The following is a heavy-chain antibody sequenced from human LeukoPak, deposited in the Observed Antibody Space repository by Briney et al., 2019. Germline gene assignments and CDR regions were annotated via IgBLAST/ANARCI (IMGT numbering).Heavy chain of an antibody. Sequence: SETLSLTCAVYGGSFSGYYWSWIRQPPGKGLEWIGSIYHSGSTYYNPSLKSRVTVSVDTSKNQFSLKLSSVTAADTAVYYCARGLVAAREYYFDYWGQGTLVTVSS. V-gene: IGHV4-34*01. J-gene: IGHJ4*02. CDR1: GGSFSGYY. CDR2: IYHSGST. D-gene: IGHD2-15*01. CDR3: ARGLVAAREYYFDY.